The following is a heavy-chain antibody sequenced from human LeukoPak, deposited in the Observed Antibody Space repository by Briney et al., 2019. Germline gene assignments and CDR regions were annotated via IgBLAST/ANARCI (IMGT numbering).Heavy chain of an antibody. J-gene: IGHJ6*03. CDR3: ARAGLLWFGELSLHYYYYMDV. V-gene: IGHV1-46*01. CDR1: GYTFTSYY. CDR2: INPSGGST. Sequence: GASVKVSCKASGYTFTSYYMHWVRQAPGQGLEWMGIINPSGGSTSYAQKFQGRVTMTRDMSTSTVYMELSSLRSEDTAVYYCARAGLLWFGELSLHYYYYMDVWGKGTTVTVSS. D-gene: IGHD3-10*01.